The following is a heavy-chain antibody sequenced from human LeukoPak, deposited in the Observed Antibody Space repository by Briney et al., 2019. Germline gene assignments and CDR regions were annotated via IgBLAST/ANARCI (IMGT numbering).Heavy chain of an antibody. Sequence: SETLSLTCSVSGGSISSLYWSWIRQPPGKGLEWIGYIYYSGSTNYNPSLKSRVTISVDTSKNQFSLKLSSVTAADTAVYYCARGHDYGDYLNWFDPWGQGTLVTVSS. CDR1: GGSISSLY. CDR2: IYYSGST. V-gene: IGHV4-59*01. CDR3: ARGHDYGDYLNWFDP. D-gene: IGHD4-17*01. J-gene: IGHJ5*02.